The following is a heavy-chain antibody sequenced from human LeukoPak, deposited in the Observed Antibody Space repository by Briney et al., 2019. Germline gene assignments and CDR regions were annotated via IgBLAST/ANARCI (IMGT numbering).Heavy chain of an antibody. CDR1: GFTFSSYG. CDR2: IWYDGSNK. J-gene: IGHJ6*02. CDR3: ARVGSSSWFNYYYGMDV. Sequence: GRSLRPSCAASGFTFSSYGMHWVRQAPGKGLEWVAVIWYDGSNKYYADSVKGRFTISRDNSKNTLYLQMNSLRAEDTAVYYCARVGSSSWFNYYYGMDVWGQGTTVTVSS. D-gene: IGHD6-13*01. V-gene: IGHV3-33*01.